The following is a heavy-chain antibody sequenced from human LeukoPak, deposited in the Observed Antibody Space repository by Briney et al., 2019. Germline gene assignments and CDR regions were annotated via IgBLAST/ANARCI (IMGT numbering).Heavy chain of an antibody. CDR1: GGSISSGGYS. V-gene: IGHV4-30-2*01. J-gene: IGHJ2*01. D-gene: IGHD3-22*01. CDR3: ARDVAGSHYYDSSGSKPGWYFDL. Sequence: PSQTLSLTCAVSGGSISSGGYSWSWIRQPPEKGLEWIGYIYHSGSTYYNPSLKSRVTISVDRSKNHFSLKLSSVTAADTAVYYCARDVAGSHYYDSSGSKPGWYFDLWGRGTLVTVSS. CDR2: IYHSGST.